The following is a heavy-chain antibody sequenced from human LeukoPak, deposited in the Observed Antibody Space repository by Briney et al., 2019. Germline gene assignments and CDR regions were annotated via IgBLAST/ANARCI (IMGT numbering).Heavy chain of an antibody. J-gene: IGHJ4*02. D-gene: IGHD2-21*01. Sequence: INPSGGSTTYAQKFQGRVTMTRDMSTSTVYMELSSLRSEDTAVYYCARGPHISVRAPPDFWGQGTLVTVSS. CDR3: ARGPHISVRAPPDF. V-gene: IGHV1-46*01. CDR2: INPSGGST.